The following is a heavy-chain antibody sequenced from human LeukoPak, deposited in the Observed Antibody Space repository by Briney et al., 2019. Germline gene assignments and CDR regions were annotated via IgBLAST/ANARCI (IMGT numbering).Heavy chain of an antibody. D-gene: IGHD2-2*01. Sequence: PGGSLRLSCAGSGFSFSSYSMNWVRQAPGKGLEWVSYISGSGGTIYYADSVKGRFTISRDNAKNSLYLQMTSLRAEDTAVYYCARGSCSSTSCSQDFWGPGTLVTVSS. CDR3: ARGSCSSTSCSQDF. CDR2: ISGSGGTI. J-gene: IGHJ4*02. CDR1: GFSFSSYS. V-gene: IGHV3-48*01.